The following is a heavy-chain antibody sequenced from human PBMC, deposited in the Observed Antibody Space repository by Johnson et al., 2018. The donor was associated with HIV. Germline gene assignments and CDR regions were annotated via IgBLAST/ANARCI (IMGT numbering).Heavy chain of an antibody. CDR2: ISTTGGNT. CDR1: GFTFSSYA. J-gene: IGHJ3*02. CDR3: ARGAWDLLRGDAFDI. Sequence: VQLVESGGGVVQPGRSLRLSCAASGFTFSSYAMHWVRQPPGKGLECVSGISTTGGNTHYATSVQGSFTISRDNSKNTLSLQMGSLRAEDMAVYYGARGAWDLLRGDAFDIWGQGTMGTVSS. D-gene: IGHD1-26*01. V-gene: IGHV3-64*01.